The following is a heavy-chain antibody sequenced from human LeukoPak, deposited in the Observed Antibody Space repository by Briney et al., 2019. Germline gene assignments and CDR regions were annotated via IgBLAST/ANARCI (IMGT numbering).Heavy chain of an antibody. Sequence: ASVKVSCKASGGTFSSHAISWVRQAPGQGLEWMGRIIPIFGIANYAQKFQGRVTITADKSTSTAYMELSSLRSEDTAVYYCAGLVTTDYYFDYWGQGTLVTVSS. D-gene: IGHD4-11*01. V-gene: IGHV1-69*04. J-gene: IGHJ4*02. CDR3: AGLVTTDYYFDY. CDR1: GGTFSSHA. CDR2: IIPIFGIA.